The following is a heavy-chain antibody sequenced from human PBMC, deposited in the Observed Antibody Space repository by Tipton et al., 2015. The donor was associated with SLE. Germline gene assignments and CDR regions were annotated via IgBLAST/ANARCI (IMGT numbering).Heavy chain of an antibody. CDR2: ITSSGYT. CDR1: GVSMSGHY. J-gene: IGHJ4*02. Sequence: TLSLTCTVSGVSMSGHYWTWIRQPPGKGLEWIGFITSSGYTNYNPSLQSRVTISIDTSKNQCSLKLSSMSAADTAVYYCARDHFLDYWGQGILVNVSS. D-gene: IGHD2/OR15-2a*01. V-gene: IGHV4-59*11. CDR3: ARDHFLDY.